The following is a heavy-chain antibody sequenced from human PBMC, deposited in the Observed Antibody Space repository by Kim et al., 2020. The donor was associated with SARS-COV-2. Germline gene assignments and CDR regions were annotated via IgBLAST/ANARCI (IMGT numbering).Heavy chain of an antibody. Sequence: GGSLRLSCAASGFSFSDNYMTWIRQAPGQGLEWLSDISSSGHTSYTDSVKGRFTISRDNAKKSLYLQMNSLRVEGTAVYYCARDRDGYNSFDYWGQGTLVTVSS. J-gene: IGHJ4*02. V-gene: IGHV3-11*06. CDR2: ISSSGHT. D-gene: IGHD5-12*01. CDR3: ARDRDGYNSFDY. CDR1: GFSFSDNY.